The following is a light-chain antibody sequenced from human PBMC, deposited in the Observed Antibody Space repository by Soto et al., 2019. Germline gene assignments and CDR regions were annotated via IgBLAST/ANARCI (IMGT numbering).Light chain of an antibody. V-gene: IGKV3-11*01. J-gene: IGKJ4*01. CDR2: DAS. CDR1: QSVSSS. Sequence: EIVLTQSPATLSLSPGGRATLSCRASQSVSSSLAWYQQKPGQAPRLLIYDASTRATGIPARFSGSGSETDFTLTISSLEPEDFAVYYCLQRDNGLTFGGGTKVEIK. CDR3: LQRDNGLT.